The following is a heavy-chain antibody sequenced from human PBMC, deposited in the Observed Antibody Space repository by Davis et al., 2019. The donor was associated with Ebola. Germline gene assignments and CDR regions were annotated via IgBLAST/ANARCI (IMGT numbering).Heavy chain of an antibody. V-gene: IGHV4-4*02. J-gene: IGHJ6*02. CDR3: ARDGVVPAANYGMDV. Sequence: SETLSLTCAVSGGSISSSNWWSWDRQPPGKGLEWIGEIYHSGSTNYNPSLKSRVTISVDKSKNQFSLKLSSVTAADTAVYYCARDGVVPAANYGMDVWGQGTTVTVSS. CDR1: GGSISSSNW. D-gene: IGHD2-2*01. CDR2: IYHSGST.